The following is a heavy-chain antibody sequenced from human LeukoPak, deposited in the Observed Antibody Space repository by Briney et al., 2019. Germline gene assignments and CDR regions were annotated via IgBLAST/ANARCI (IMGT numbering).Heavy chain of an antibody. J-gene: IGHJ5*02. CDR2: INSDGTTT. D-gene: IGHD3-10*01. CDR1: GFTFSNSW. CDR3: AKDRGYYGSGRHNWFDP. Sequence: GGSLRLSCAASGFTFSNSWMHWIRQAPGKGLVWVSRINSDGTTTNYADSVKGRFTIYRDTAKNTLYLQMNSLRAEDTAVYYCAKDRGYYGSGRHNWFDPWGQGTLVTVSS. V-gene: IGHV3-74*01.